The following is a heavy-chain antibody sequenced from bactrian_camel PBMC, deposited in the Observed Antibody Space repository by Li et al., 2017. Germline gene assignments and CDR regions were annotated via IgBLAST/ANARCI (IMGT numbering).Heavy chain of an antibody. CDR2: ITWSADST. CDR1: GFTFDDHA. J-gene: IGHJ4*01. Sequence: VQLVESGGGLLQPGGSLTLSCAASGFTFDDHAMGWIRQAPGKGLEWVAAITWSADSTTYADSVEGRFTISRDNAKDTVYLQMNSLKPEDTAMYYCTARRWFCAGDYKPDYWGQGTQVTVS. D-gene: IGHD1*01. V-gene: IGHV3-1*01. CDR3: TARRWFCAGDYKPDY.